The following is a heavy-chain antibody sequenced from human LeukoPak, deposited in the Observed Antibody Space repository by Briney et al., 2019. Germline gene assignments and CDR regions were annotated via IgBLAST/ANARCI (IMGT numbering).Heavy chain of an antibody. V-gene: IGHV1-2*02. Sequence: ASVKVSCKASGYTFTGYYMHWVRQAPGQGLEWMGWINPNRGGRNYAQKFQGRVTMTRDTSISTAYMELSRLRSDDTAMYFCARDVGELLLDYWGQGTLVTVSS. CDR1: GYTFTGYY. CDR3: ARDVGELLLDY. D-gene: IGHD1-26*01. CDR2: INPNRGGR. J-gene: IGHJ4*02.